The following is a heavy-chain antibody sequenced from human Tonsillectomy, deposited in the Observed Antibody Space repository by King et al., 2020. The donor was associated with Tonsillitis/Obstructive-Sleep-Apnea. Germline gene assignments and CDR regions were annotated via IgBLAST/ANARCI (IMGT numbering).Heavy chain of an antibody. J-gene: IGHJ4*02. V-gene: IGHV3-23*01. CDR1: GFTFSSYA. CDR3: AKERGDGDYALDY. D-gene: IGHD4-17*01. CDR2: ISGSRDYT. Sequence: VQLQESGGGFVQPGGSLRLSCAASGFTFSSYAMSWVRPAPGKGLEWVSAISGSRDYTYYADSVKGRFTISRDNSKNTLYLQMNSLRAEDTAVYYCAKERGDGDYALDYWGQGTLVPVSS.